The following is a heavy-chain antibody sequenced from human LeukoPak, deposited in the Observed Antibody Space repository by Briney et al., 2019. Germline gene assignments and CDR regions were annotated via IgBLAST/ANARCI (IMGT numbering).Heavy chain of an antibody. CDR2: MNPNSGNT. V-gene: IGHV1-8*01. CDR1: GYTFTSYD. J-gene: IGHJ5*02. D-gene: IGHD3-10*01. CDR3: ARRMVRGVNRWFDP. Sequence: ASVKVSCKASGYTFTSYDINWVRQATGQGLEWMGWMNPNSGNTGYAQKFQGRVTMTRNTPISTAYMELSSLRSEDTAVYYCARRMVRGVNRWFDPWGQGTLVTVSS.